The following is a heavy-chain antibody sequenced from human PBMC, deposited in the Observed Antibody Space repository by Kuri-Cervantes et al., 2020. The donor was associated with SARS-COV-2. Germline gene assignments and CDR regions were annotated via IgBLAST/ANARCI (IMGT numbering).Heavy chain of an antibody. CDR1: GFSLSTSGVG. Sequence: SGPTLVKPTQTLTLTCTFSGFSLSTSGVGVSWIRQPPGKALEWLAHIFSNDEKSYSTSLKSRLTISKDTSKSQVVLTMTNMDPVDTATYYCARTSAIAVTVVDYWGQGTLVTVSS. V-gene: IGHV2-26*01. CDR3: ARTSAIAVTVVDY. CDR2: IFSNDEK. D-gene: IGHD6-19*01. J-gene: IGHJ4*02.